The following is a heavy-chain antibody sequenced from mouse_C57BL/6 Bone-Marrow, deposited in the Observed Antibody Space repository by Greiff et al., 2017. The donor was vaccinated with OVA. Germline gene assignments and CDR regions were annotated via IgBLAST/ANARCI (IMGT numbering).Heavy chain of an antibody. J-gene: IGHJ3*01. Sequence: QVQLKQPGAELVKPGASVKVSCKASGYTFTSYWMHWVKQRPGQGLEWIGRIHPSDSDTNYNQKFKGKATLTVDKSSSTAYMQLSSLTSEDSAVYYCAINGYDVGVAYWGQGTLVTVSA. CDR3: AINGYDVGVAY. CDR1: GYTFTSYW. CDR2: IHPSDSDT. D-gene: IGHD2-2*01. V-gene: IGHV1-74*01.